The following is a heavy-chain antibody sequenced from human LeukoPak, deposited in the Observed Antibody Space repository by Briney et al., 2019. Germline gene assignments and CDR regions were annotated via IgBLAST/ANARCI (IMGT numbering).Heavy chain of an antibody. Sequence: SETLSLTCAVYGGSFSGYYWSWIRQPPGKGLEWIGEINHSGSTNHNPSLKSRLTISVDTSKNQFSLKLSSVTAADTAVYYCARAGYGGNLDYWGQGTLVTVSS. J-gene: IGHJ4*02. CDR3: ARAGYGGNLDY. CDR2: INHSGST. V-gene: IGHV4-34*01. D-gene: IGHD4/OR15-4a*01. CDR1: GGSFSGYY.